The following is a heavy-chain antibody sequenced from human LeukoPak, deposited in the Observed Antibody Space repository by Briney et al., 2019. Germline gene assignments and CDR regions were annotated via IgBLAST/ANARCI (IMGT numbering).Heavy chain of an antibody. CDR2: MNPNSGNT. J-gene: IGHJ4*02. Sequence: GASVKVSCKASGYTFTSYDINWVRQATGQGLEWMGWMNPNSGNTGYAQKFQGRVTMTRNTSISTAYMELSSLRSEDTSVYYCATWGLGYSSPGYWGQGTLVTVSS. CDR1: GYTFTSYD. D-gene: IGHD3-22*01. V-gene: IGHV1-8*01. CDR3: ATWGLGYSSPGY.